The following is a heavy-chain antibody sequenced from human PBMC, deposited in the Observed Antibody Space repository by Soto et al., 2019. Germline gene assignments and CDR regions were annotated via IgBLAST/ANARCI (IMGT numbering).Heavy chain of an antibody. CDR2: IYYSGST. D-gene: IGHD3-22*01. CDR3: ARGYDSSGYYPFDY. Sequence: SETLSLTCTVSGGSISSGDYYWSWIRQPPGKGLEWIGYIYYSGSTYYNPSLKSRVTLSVDTSKNQFSPKLSSVTAADTAVYYCARGYDSSGYYPFDYWGQGTLVTVSS. V-gene: IGHV4-30-4*01. J-gene: IGHJ4*02. CDR1: GGSISSGDYY.